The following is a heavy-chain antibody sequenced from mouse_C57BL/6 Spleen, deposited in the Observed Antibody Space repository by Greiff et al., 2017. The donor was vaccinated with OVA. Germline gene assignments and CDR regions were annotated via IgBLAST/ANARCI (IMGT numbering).Heavy chain of an antibody. J-gene: IGHJ4*01. CDR2: LWRGGST. CDR3: AKRDSYYAMDY. V-gene: IGHV2-5*01. CDR1: GFSLTSYG. Sequence: VKLVESGPGLVQPSQSLSITCPVSGFSLTSYGVHWVRQSPGKGLEWLGVLWRGGSTDYNAAFMSRLSITKDNSKSQVFFKMNSLQADDTAIYYCAKRDSYYAMDYWGQGTSVTVSS. D-gene: IGHD3-3*01.